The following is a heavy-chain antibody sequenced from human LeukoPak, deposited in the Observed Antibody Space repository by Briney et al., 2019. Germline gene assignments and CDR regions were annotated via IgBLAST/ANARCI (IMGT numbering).Heavy chain of an antibody. J-gene: IGHJ4*02. V-gene: IGHV3-48*03. Sequence: GGSLRLSCAASGFTFSSYEMNWVRQAPGKGLEWVSYISSSGSTIYYADSVKGRFTISRDNAKNSLYLQMNSLRAEDTAVYYCATTYYYDSSGYYPPGVFDYWGQGTLVTVSS. CDR3: ATTYYYDSSGYYPPGVFDY. D-gene: IGHD3-22*01. CDR2: ISSSGSTI. CDR1: GFTFSSYE.